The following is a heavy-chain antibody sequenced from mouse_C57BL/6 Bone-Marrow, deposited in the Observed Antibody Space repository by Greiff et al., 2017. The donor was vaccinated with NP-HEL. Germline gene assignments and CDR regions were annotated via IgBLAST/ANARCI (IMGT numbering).Heavy chain of an antibody. Sequence: QVQLKESGAELARPGASVKMSCKASGYTFTSYTMHWVKQRPGQGLEWIGYINPSSGYTKYNQKFKDKATLTADKSSSTAYMQLSSLTSEDSAVYYCARFNGYLAYWGQGTLVTVSA. CDR2: INPSSGYT. D-gene: IGHD2-2*01. J-gene: IGHJ3*01. V-gene: IGHV1-4*01. CDR3: ARFNGYLAY. CDR1: GYTFTSYT.